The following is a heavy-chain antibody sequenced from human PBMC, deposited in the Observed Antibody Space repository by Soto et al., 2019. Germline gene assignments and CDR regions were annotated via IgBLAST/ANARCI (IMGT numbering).Heavy chain of an antibody. CDR1: GFTFSSYW. Sequence: PGGSLRLSCAASGFTFSSYWMHWVRQAPGKGLVWVSRINSDGSSTGYADSVKGRFTISRDNAKNTLYLQMNSLRAEDTAVYYCARPAPYSSSFDAFDIWGQGTMVTVSS. CDR2: INSDGSST. V-gene: IGHV3-74*01. D-gene: IGHD6-13*01. J-gene: IGHJ3*02. CDR3: ARPAPYSSSFDAFDI.